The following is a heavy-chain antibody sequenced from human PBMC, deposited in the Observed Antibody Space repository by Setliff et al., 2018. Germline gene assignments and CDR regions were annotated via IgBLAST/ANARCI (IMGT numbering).Heavy chain of an antibody. D-gene: IGHD1-26*01. Sequence: GESLKISCKGSGYSFSNFWIGWVRQMPGKGLEWMGIIYPGDSHTRYSPSFQGQVTMSADKSINTAYLQWSNLKASDTAIYYCARSVVGATYSVYFDYWGQRALVTVSS. V-gene: IGHV5-51*01. CDR3: ARSVVGATYSVYFDY. CDR1: GYSFSNFW. J-gene: IGHJ4*02. CDR2: IYPGDSHT.